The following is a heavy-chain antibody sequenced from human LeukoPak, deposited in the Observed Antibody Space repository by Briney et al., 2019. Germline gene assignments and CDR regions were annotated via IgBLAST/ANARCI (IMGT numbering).Heavy chain of an antibody. V-gene: IGHV4-34*01. CDR2: INHSGST. D-gene: IGHD6-6*01. CDR3: ARVPRVWGYYYYMDD. J-gene: IGHJ6*03. CDR1: GGSFSGYY. Sequence: PSETLSLTCAVSGGSFSGYYWNWIRQSPGKGLEWIGEINHSGSTHYNPSLKSRVTISVDTSQKQFSLRLTSVTAADTAVYYCARVPRVWGYYYYMDDWGKGTTVTVSS.